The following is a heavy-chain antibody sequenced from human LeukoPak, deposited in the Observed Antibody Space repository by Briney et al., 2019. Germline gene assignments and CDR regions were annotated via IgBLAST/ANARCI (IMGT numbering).Heavy chain of an antibody. CDR3: ARVRSSYNNYYYYGMDL. V-gene: IGHV3-7*01. CDR1: GFTFSSYW. CDR2: IKQDGSEK. Sequence: PGGSLRLSCAVSGFTFSSYWMTWVRQAPGKGLEWVANIKQDGSEKYYVDSAKGRFTISRDNARNSLYLQMNSLRAEDTAVYYCARVRSSYNNYYYYGMDLWGQGTTVTVSS. D-gene: IGHD3-10*01. J-gene: IGHJ6*02.